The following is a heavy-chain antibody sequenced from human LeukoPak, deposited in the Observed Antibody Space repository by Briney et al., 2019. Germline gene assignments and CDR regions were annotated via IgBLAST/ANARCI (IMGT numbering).Heavy chain of an antibody. CDR1: GFTFSDYY. Sequence: GGSLRLSCAASGFTFSDYYMSWIRQAPGKGLEWVSYISSSGSTIYYADSVKGRFTISRDNAKNSLYLQMNSLRAEDTALYYCACLWFGELSVDYWGQGTLVTVSS. CDR3: ACLWFGELSVDY. CDR2: ISSSGSTI. D-gene: IGHD3-10*01. J-gene: IGHJ4*02. V-gene: IGHV3-11*01.